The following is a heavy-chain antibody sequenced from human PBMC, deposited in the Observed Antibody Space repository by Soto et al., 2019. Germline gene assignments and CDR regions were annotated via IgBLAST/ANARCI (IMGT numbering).Heavy chain of an antibody. CDR3: VKEGKMGVEGFDF. D-gene: IGHD1-26*01. V-gene: IGHV3-23*01. Sequence: RRLSCATSGFTFSAHAMHWVRQAPGEGLEWVSGIRGDFVTAPYADSVKGRFTISRDNSQNTLYLHMNSLRAEDTARYYCVKEGKMGVEGFDFWGQGTLVTVSS. CDR1: GFTFSAHA. J-gene: IGHJ4*02. CDR2: IRGDFVTA.